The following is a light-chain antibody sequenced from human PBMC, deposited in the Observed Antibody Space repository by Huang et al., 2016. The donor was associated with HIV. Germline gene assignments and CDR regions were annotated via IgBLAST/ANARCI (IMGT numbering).Light chain of an antibody. V-gene: IGKV1-39*01. CDR1: QNIGRY. CDR2: IAS. CDR3: HQTFSYPLT. Sequence: DIQMTQSPSSLFASVGDRVTITCRASQNIGRYLNWYQQKPGRAPKLLIYIASSLQSGVPSRFSGSGSGTEFTLTISSLQLEDLGTFYCHQTFSYPLTFGQGTKLEIK. J-gene: IGKJ2*01.